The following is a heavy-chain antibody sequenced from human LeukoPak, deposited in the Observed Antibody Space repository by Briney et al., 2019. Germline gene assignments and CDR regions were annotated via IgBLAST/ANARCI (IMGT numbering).Heavy chain of an antibody. D-gene: IGHD4-23*01. J-gene: IGHJ4*02. CDR2: IYPGDSNT. CDR1: GYIFTSYS. CDR3: ARHSAYGGNSQFDC. Sequence: GESLKISCKGSGYIFTSYSIGWVRQMPGRGLEWMGSIYPGDSNTRYSPSFQGQVTISADKSINTAYLQWSSLKASDTAMYYCARHSAYGGNSQFDCWGQGTLVTVSS. V-gene: IGHV5-51*01.